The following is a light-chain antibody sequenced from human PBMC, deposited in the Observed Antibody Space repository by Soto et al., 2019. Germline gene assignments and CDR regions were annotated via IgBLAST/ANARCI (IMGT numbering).Light chain of an antibody. CDR2: KAT. J-gene: IGKJ4*01. CDR1: QSLSGW. V-gene: IGKV1-5*03. Sequence: DIQMTQSPSTLSAFVGDRVTITCRASQSLSGWLVWYQQKPGKAPKLLIRKATSLESGVPSRYSGRGSGKEFTLTISSRQPDDSATYHGQPYNGYPSTFGGGTKLEIK. CDR3: QPYNGYPST.